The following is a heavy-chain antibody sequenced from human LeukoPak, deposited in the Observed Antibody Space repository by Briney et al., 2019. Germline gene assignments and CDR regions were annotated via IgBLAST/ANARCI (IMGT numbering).Heavy chain of an antibody. D-gene: IGHD2-2*01. J-gene: IGHJ5*02. CDR2: IYPGDSDT. CDR3: ARGDCGSTSCYGPSGWFDP. Sequence: GESLKISCKGSGYSFTNYWIGWVRQMPEQGLEWMAIIYPGDSDTKYSPSFQGQVTISADKSISTAYLQWSSLKASDTAMYYCARGDCGSTSCYGPSGWFDPWGQGTLVTVSS. CDR1: GYSFTNYW. V-gene: IGHV5-51*01.